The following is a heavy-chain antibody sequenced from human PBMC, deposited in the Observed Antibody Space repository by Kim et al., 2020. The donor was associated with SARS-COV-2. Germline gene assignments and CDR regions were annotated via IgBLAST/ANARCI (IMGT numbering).Heavy chain of an antibody. D-gene: IGHD3-10*01. V-gene: IGHV5-10-1*01. CDR3: AREYGPGSYYIFDY. J-gene: IGHJ4*02. Sequence: PSFQDHVTISTDKSVTTAYLQWSSLKASDTAMYYCAREYGPGSYYIFDYWGQGTLVTVSS.